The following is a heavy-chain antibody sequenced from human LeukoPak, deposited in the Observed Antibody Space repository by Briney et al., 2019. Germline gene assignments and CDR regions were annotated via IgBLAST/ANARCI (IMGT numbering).Heavy chain of an antibody. V-gene: IGHV4-39*01. D-gene: IGHD3-22*01. Sequence: PSETLSLTCTASGGSISSSSYYWGWIRQPPGKGLEWIGSIYYSGSTYYNPSLKSRVTISVDTSKNQFSLKLSSVTAADTAVYHCAKRYYYDSSGYELDYWGQGTLVTVSS. CDR1: GGSISSSSYY. CDR3: AKRYYYDSSGYELDY. CDR2: IYYSGST. J-gene: IGHJ4*02.